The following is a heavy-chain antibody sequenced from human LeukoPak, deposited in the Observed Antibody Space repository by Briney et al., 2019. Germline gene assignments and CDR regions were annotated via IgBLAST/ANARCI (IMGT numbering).Heavy chain of an antibody. CDR1: GLTFSSYG. V-gene: IGHV3-23*01. CDR3: AKDDGGSYYIYYYYMDV. J-gene: IGHJ6*03. D-gene: IGHD1-26*01. Sequence: PGGSLRLSCAASGLTFSSYGMTWVRQAPGKGLEWVSAISGSGDTTYYANSVRGRFTISRDNSKNTLYLQMNSLRAEDTVVYYCAKDDGGSYYIYYYYMDVWGKGTTVTISS. CDR2: ISGSGDTT.